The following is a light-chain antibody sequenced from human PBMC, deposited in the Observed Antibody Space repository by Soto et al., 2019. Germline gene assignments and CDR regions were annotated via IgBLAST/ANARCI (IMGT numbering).Light chain of an antibody. Sequence: VLTQSPGTLFLSPGERATLSCRASQSVSSTYLAWYQQKPGQAPRLLIYGASSRATGIPDRFSGSGSGTDFTLTISRLEPEDFAVYYCQQFGSSPRTFGQGTKVEI. CDR1: QSVSSTY. CDR3: QQFGSSPRT. J-gene: IGKJ1*01. CDR2: GAS. V-gene: IGKV3-20*01.